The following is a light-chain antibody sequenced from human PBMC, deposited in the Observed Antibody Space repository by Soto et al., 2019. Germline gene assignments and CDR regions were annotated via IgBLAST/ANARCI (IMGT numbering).Light chain of an antibody. CDR2: NTN. V-gene: IGLV8-61*01. CDR1: SGSVSTSYY. J-gene: IGLJ3*02. CDR3: VLYMGSGISV. Sequence: QAVVTQEPSFSVSPGGTVTLTCGLSSGSVSTSYYPSWYQQTPGQAPRTLIYNTNTRSSGVPGRFSGSILGNKAALTIAWAQADDESDYYCVLYMGSGISVFGGGTQLTVL.